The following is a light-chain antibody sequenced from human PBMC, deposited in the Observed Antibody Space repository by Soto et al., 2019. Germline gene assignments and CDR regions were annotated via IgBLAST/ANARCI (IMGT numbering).Light chain of an antibody. J-gene: IGKJ1*01. CDR2: NAF. V-gene: IGKV3-15*01. CDR1: QSGSTN. CDR3: QQYDSWPRT. Sequence: EMVMTQSPVPLSVSPGERATLSFRASQSGSTNLAWYQQKPGQGPRLLIFNAFTRAAGVPIRFSGRASGTDFNLTIRSLESKDFGVYDCQQYDSWPRTFGQGTRVEIK.